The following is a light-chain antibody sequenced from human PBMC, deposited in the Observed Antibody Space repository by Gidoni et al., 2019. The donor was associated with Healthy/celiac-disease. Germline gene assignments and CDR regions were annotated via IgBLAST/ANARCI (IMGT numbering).Light chain of an antibody. J-gene: IGLJ1*01. CDR3: QSYDSSLSGLYV. V-gene: IGLV1-40*01. CDR2: GNS. CDR1: SPNTGAGYD. Sequence: QSALTQPPPVSGAPGQRVPISCTGSSPNTGAGYDVHWYQQLPGTAPKLLIYGNSNRPSGVPDRFSGSKSGTSASLAITGLQAEDEADYYCQSYDSSLSGLYVFGTGTKVTVL.